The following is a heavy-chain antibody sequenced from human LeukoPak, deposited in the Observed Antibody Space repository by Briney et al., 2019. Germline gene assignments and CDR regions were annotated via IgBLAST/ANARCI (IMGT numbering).Heavy chain of an antibody. CDR2: ISSSSSYT. CDR1: GFTFSDYY. J-gene: IGHJ4*02. CDR3: ARAMSYGDYVGLAY. D-gene: IGHD4-17*01. Sequence: PGGSLRLSCAASGFTFSDYYMSWIRQAPGRGLEWVSYISSSSSYTNYADSVKGRFTISRDNAKNSLYLQMNSLRAEDTAVYYCARAMSYGDYVGLAYWGQGTLVTVSS. V-gene: IGHV3-11*05.